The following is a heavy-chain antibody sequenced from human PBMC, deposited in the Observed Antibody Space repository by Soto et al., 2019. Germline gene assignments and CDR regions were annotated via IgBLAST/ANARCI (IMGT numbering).Heavy chain of an antibody. J-gene: IGHJ6*03. CDR1: GYTFTSYG. CDR3: SRSGGRSYGDPPPPVFGDRYYYYYYMDV. D-gene: IGHD4-17*01. V-gene: IGHV1-18*01. Sequence: ASVKVSCKASGYTFTSYGISWVRQAPGQGLEWMGWISAYNGNTNYAQKLQGRVTMTTDTSTSTAYMELRSLRSDDTAVYYCSRSGGRSYGDPPPPVFGDRYYYYYYMDVWGKGTTVTVSS. CDR2: ISAYNGNT.